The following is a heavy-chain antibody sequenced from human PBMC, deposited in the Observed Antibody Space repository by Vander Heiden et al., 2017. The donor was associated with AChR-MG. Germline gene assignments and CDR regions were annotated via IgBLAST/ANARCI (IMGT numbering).Heavy chain of an antibody. Sequence: EVQLVESGGGLIQPGGSLRLSCAASGFTINRNYMSWVRQAPGRGLEWVSLTWSSGDTFYADSVKGRFTIYRDNGKNTLYLQMNSLTAEDTAVYYCARDVTGMDVWGQGTTVIVSS. CDR3: ARDVTGMDV. CDR1: GFTINRNY. CDR2: TWSSGDT. V-gene: IGHV3-53*01. J-gene: IGHJ6*02. D-gene: IGHD5-18*01.